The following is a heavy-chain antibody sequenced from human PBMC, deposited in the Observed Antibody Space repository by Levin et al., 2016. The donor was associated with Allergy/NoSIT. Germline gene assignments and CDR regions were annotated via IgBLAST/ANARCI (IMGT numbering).Heavy chain of an antibody. Sequence: SVKVSCKASGGTFSSYAISWVRQAPGQGLEWMGGIIPIFGTANYAQKFQGRVTITADKSTSTAYMELSSLRSEDTAVYYCAKTRTDYYDSSGYYEYWGQGTLVTVSS. D-gene: IGHD3-22*01. CDR1: GGTFSSYA. CDR2: IIPIFGTA. V-gene: IGHV1-69*06. J-gene: IGHJ4*02. CDR3: AKTRTDYYDSSGYYEY.